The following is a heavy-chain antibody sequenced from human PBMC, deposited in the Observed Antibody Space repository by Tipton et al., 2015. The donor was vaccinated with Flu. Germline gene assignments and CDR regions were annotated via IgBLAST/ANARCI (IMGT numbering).Heavy chain of an antibody. CDR1: GFTFSTYY. D-gene: IGHD6-13*01. J-gene: IGHJ6*02. V-gene: IGHV3-13*01. Sequence: SLRLSCAASGFTFSTYYIHWVRQVTGKGLEWVSAIGSAGDTYYSDSVKGRFTISRDNVKNSLYLQMNSLRVGDTAVYYCARGPLPDSNWYNGMDVWGQGTTVTVSS. CDR2: IGSAGDT. CDR3: ARGPLPDSNWYNGMDV.